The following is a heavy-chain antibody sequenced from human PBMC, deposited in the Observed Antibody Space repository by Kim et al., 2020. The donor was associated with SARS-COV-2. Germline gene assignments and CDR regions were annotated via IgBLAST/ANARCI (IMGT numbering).Heavy chain of an antibody. CDR2: VSYDGSNE. CDR1: GFIFSTHG. J-gene: IGHJ4*01. Sequence: GGSLRLSCIVSGFIFSTHGMHWVRQAPGKGLEWVAVVSYDGSNEYYSDSVRGRFTISRDNSKNTVYLQMNSLIPEETATYYCAQDGGLKHSSSQYYF. D-gene: IGHD6-13*01. CDR3: AQDGGLKHSSSQYYF. V-gene: IGHV3-30*18.